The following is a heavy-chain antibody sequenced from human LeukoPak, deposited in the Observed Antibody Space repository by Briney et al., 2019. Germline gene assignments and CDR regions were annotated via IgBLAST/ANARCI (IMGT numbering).Heavy chain of an antibody. D-gene: IGHD6-19*01. CDR2: ITPIFGTA. CDR1: GGTFSSYA. Sequence: SVKVSCKASGGTFSSYAISWVRQAPGQGLEWMGGITPIFGTANYAQKFQGRVTITADESTSTAYMELSSLRSEDTAVYYCASGSQQWLSYYYYYYGMDVWGQGTTVTVSS. CDR3: ASGSQQWLSYYYYYYGMDV. V-gene: IGHV1-69*13. J-gene: IGHJ6*02.